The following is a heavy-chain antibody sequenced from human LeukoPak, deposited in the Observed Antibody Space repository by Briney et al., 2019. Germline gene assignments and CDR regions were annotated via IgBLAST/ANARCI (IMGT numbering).Heavy chain of an antibody. CDR1: GGSISSSSYF. CDR2: IYYSGST. CDR3: ARDLGMATAD. D-gene: IGHD5-24*01. J-gene: IGHJ4*02. V-gene: IGHV4-39*07. Sequence: SETLSLTCTVSGGSISSSSYFWGWIRQPPGEGLEWIGSIYYSGSTYYSPSLKSRVTISVDTSKNQFSLNLTSVTAADTAVYFCARDLGMATADWGQGTLVTVSS.